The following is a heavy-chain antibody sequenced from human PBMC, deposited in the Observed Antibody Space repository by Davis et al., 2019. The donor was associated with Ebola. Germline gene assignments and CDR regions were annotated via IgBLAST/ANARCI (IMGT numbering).Heavy chain of an antibody. D-gene: IGHD2-2*01. Sequence: FTISRDNAKNSLYLQMNSLRAEDTAVYYCARGLYCSSTSCYDYGMDVWGQGTTVTVSS. V-gene: IGHV3-11*06. J-gene: IGHJ6*02. CDR3: ARGLYCSSTSCYDYGMDV.